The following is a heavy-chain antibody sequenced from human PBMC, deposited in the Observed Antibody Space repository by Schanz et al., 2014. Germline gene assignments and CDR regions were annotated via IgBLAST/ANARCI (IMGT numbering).Heavy chain of an antibody. D-gene: IGHD3-10*01. J-gene: IGHJ4*02. CDR3: AKVLSGYNSNMIYDY. CDR1: GFSFSGFA. Sequence: VQLVESGGGVVQPGGSLRLSCVASGFSFSGFAVHWVRQAPGKGLEWVSIVSHDGFTKHYADSVRGRFTISRDNSKSTLYLQMDSLRAEDTAVYYCAKVLSGYNSNMIYDYWGQGTLVTVSS. CDR2: VSHDGFTK. V-gene: IGHV3-30*04.